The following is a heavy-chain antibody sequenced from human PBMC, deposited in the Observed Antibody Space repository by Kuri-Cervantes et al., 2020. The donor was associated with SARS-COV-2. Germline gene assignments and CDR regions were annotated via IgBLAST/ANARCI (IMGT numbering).Heavy chain of an antibody. CDR1: GFTFSSYS. D-gene: IGHD5-18*01. Sequence: GGSLRLSCAASGFTFSSYSMNWVRQAPGKGLEWVSYISSSSSTIYHADSVKGRFTISRDNAKNSLYLQMNSLRDEDTAVYYCARDSRGYSYGYGHLFDYWGQGTLVTVSS. J-gene: IGHJ4*02. CDR2: ISSSSSTI. V-gene: IGHV3-48*02. CDR3: ARDSRGYSYGYGHLFDY.